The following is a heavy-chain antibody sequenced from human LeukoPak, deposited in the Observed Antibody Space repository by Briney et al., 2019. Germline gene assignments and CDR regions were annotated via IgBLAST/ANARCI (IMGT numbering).Heavy chain of an antibody. D-gene: IGHD3-10*01. J-gene: IGHJ4*02. CDR3: ASLYYGLGSYGYFDY. V-gene: IGHV3-11*06. CDR2: ISSSSSYT. Sequence: GGSLRLSCAASGFTFSDYYMSWIRQAPGKGLEWVSYISSSSSYTNYADSVKGRFTISRDNAKNSLYLQMNSLRAEDTAVYYCASLYYGLGSYGYFDYWGQGTLVTVSS. CDR1: GFTFSDYY.